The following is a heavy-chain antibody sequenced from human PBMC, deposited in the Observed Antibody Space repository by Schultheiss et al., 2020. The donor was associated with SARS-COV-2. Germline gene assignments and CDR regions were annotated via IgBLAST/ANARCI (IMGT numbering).Heavy chain of an antibody. J-gene: IGHJ4*02. D-gene: IGHD6-19*01. Sequence: GESLKISCAASGFTFSSYAVSWVRQAPGRGLEWASSISGSGRSTYYADSTKGRFTISRDNSKNTLYLQMDSLRAEYTAVYYCAKDSTPPGYSSGLGSDYWGQGTLVTVAS. CDR3: AKDSTPPGYSSGLGSDY. CDR2: ISGSGRST. V-gene: IGHV3-23*01. CDR1: GFTFSSYA.